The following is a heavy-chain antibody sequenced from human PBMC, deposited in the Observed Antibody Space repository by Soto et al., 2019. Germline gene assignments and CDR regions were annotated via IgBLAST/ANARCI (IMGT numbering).Heavy chain of an antibody. CDR2: INHSGST. CDR3: ARADYDSSYY. J-gene: IGHJ4*02. CDR1: GGSFSGYY. D-gene: IGHD3-22*01. Sequence: SETLSLTCAVYGGSFSGYYWSWIRQPPGKGLEWIGEINHSGSTNYNPSLKSRVTISVDTSKNQFSLKLSSVTAADTAVYYCARADYDSSYYWGQGTLVTAPQ. V-gene: IGHV4-34*01.